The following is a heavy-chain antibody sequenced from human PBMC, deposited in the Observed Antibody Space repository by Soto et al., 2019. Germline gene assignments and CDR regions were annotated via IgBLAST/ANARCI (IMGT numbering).Heavy chain of an antibody. J-gene: IGHJ4*02. CDR2: ISGSGDRT. D-gene: IGHD3-10*01. CDR1: GFTFSAYA. Sequence: EVQLLQSGGDLVQPGGSLRLSCAASGFTFSAYAMSWVRQPPGTGLEWVSAISGSGDRTYYADSVKGRFTISRDSSDNTLYLQMNSLRAEDTAIYYCAKDRMYCYGSGSMWYLDYWGQGTLVIVSS. CDR3: AKDRMYCYGSGSMWYLDY. V-gene: IGHV3-23*01.